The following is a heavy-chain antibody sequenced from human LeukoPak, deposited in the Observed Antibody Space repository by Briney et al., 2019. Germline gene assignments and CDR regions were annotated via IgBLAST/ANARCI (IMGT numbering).Heavy chain of an antibody. D-gene: IGHD6-13*01. CDR3: ARDQGSSSWYYYYGMDV. CDR2: INPSGGST. V-gene: IGHV1-46*01. J-gene: IGHJ6*02. CDR1: GYTFTSYY. Sequence: ASVKVSCKASGYTFTSYYLHWVRQAPGQGLDWMGMINPSGGSTNYAQKFQGRVTMTRDTSTSTVYMELSSLRSEDTAVYYCARDQGSSSWYYYYGMDVWGQGTTVTVSS.